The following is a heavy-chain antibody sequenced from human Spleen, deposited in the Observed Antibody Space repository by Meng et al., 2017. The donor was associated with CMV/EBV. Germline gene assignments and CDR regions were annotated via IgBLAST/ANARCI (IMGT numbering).Heavy chain of an antibody. Sequence: TSGAFYWSWIRQHPGKGLECIGYIYYSGSPYYNPSFKSRVTISVDTSKNQFSLRLSSVTAADTAVYYCARAPPDCSTSTCYIGVLDSWGQGILVTVSS. D-gene: IGHD2-2*02. CDR1: TSGAFY. V-gene: IGHV4-31*02. J-gene: IGHJ4*02. CDR3: ARAPPDCSTSTCYIGVLDS. CDR2: IYYSGSP.